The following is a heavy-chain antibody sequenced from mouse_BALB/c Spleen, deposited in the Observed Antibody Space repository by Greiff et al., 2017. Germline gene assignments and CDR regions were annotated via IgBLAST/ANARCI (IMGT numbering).Heavy chain of an antibody. D-gene: IGHD2-2*01. Sequence: EVQLQQSGPELVKPGASVKISCKASGYTFTDYNMHWVKQSHGKSLEWIGYIYPYNGGTGYNQKFKSKATLTVDNSSSTAYMELRSLTSEDSAVYYCARWLRYFDVWGAGTTVTVSS. J-gene: IGHJ1*01. CDR1: GYTFTDYN. V-gene: IGHV1S29*02. CDR3: ARWLRYFDV. CDR2: IYPYNGGT.